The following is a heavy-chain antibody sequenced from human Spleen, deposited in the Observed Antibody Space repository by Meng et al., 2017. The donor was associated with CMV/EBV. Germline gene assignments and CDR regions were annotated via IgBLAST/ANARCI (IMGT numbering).Heavy chain of an antibody. CDR2: INPKTGDT. D-gene: IGHD2-2*01. CDR1: TGDY. Sequence: TGDYMHWVRQAPGQGLEWIGWINPKTGDTNYAQKFQGRVTMTRDTSISTAYMELSRLRSDDTAVYWCAREHFCSSATCYPPMYYFDYWGQGALVTVSS. J-gene: IGHJ4*02. V-gene: IGHV1-2*02. CDR3: AREHFCSSATCYPPMYYFDY.